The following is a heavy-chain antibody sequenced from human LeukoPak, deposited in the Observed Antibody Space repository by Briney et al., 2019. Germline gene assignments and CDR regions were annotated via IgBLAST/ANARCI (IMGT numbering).Heavy chain of an antibody. D-gene: IGHD3-10*01. CDR3: ASLYGSGSTFDY. CDR1: GFTFSIYS. Sequence: GGSLRLSCTAFGFTFSIYSMHWVRQAPGKGLEWVALMSFDGNSEYYADSVKGRFTISRDNSKNSLYLQMNSLRAEDTAVYYCASLYGSGSTFDYWGQGTLVTVSS. CDR2: MSFDGNSE. J-gene: IGHJ4*02. V-gene: IGHV3-30-3*01.